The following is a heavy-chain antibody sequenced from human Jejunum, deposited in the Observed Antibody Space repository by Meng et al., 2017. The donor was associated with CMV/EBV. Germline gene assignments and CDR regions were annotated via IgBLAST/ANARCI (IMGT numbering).Heavy chain of an antibody. Sequence: GLTLSSCAMNWVRQAPEKGLEWISVFYIGGRSTYYADSVKGRFTISRDNSKNMVYLQMNSLRVEDTAVYYCAKDRGGSDDAYDVWGQGATVTVSS. CDR3: AKDRGGSDDAYDV. D-gene: IGHD3-16*01. V-gene: IGHV3-23*03. J-gene: IGHJ3*01. CDR1: GLTLSSCA. CDR2: FYIGGRST.